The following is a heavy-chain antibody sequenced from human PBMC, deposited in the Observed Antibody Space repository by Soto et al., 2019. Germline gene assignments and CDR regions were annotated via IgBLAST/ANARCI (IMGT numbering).Heavy chain of an antibody. Sequence: QVQLQESGPGLVKPSETLSLTCTVSGGSISSYYWSWIRQPPGKGLEWIGYIYYSGSTDYNPSLMRRVTISVDTSKNQFSLKLSSVTAADTAVYYCARRYGDQFDYWRQGTLVTVSS. CDR1: GGSISSYY. CDR3: ARRYGDQFDY. D-gene: IGHD4-17*01. V-gene: IGHV4-59*01. J-gene: IGHJ4*02. CDR2: IYYSGST.